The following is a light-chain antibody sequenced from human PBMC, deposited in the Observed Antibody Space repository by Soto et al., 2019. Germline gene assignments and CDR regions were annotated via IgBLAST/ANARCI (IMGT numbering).Light chain of an antibody. CDR2: GAS. J-gene: IGKJ1*01. CDR1: PSVSSTY. Sequence: EIVLTQSPGTLSLSPGERATLSCRASPSVSSTYLAWYQHKPGQAPRLLLYGASSSATGIPDRFSGSGSWTDLTLTLSRLEPEEFAVYYCQYYGSSPWTFGQGTKVEVK. CDR3: QYYGSSPWT. V-gene: IGKV3-20*01.